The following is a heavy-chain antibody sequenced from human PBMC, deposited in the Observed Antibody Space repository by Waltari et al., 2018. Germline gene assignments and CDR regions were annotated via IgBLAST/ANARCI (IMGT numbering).Heavy chain of an antibody. CDR2: IYPGDSDT. D-gene: IGHD2-15*01. Sequence: EVQPVQSGAEVKKPGESLKISCKDSGYSFTSYWIGWVRQLPGKGLEWMGIIYPGDSDTRYSPSFQGQVTISADKSISTAYLQWSSLKASDTAMYYCAVTPSGGSSPVAFDAFDIWGQGTMVTVSS. CDR3: AVTPSGGSSPVAFDAFDI. J-gene: IGHJ3*02. CDR1: GYSFTSYW. V-gene: IGHV5-51*03.